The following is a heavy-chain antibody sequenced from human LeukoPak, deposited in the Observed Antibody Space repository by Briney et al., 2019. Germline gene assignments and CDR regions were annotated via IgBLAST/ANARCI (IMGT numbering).Heavy chain of an antibody. CDR2: ISWNSGSI. CDR3: AKGVYYDSSGPLDY. CDR1: GFTFDDYA. J-gene: IGHJ4*02. Sequence: GRSLRLSCAASGFTFDDYAMHWVRQAPGKGLEWVSGISWNSGSIGYADSVKGRFTISRDNAKNSLYLQMNSLRAEDTGLYYCAKGVYYDSSGPLDYWGQGTLVTVSS. V-gene: IGHV3-9*01. D-gene: IGHD3-22*01.